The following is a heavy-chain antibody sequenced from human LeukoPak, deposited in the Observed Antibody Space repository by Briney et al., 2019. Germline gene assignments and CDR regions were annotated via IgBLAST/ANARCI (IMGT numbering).Heavy chain of an antibody. Sequence: GESLKISCKGSGYSFSSHWIGWVRQMPGKGLEWMGIIYPGDSDTRYSPSFQGQVTISADKSISTAYLQWSSLKASDTAMYYCARPGYTSSWSSFDYWGQGTLVSVSS. CDR3: ARPGYTSSWSSFDY. J-gene: IGHJ4*02. CDR2: IYPGDSDT. V-gene: IGHV5-51*01. CDR1: GYSFSSHW. D-gene: IGHD6-13*01.